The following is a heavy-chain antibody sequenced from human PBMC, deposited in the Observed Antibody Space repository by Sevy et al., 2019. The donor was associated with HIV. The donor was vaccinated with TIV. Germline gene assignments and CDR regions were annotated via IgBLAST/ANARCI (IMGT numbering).Heavy chain of an antibody. CDR3: AGDNRFGELSLGYYYYGMDV. D-gene: IGHD3-10*01. J-gene: IGHJ6*02. Sequence: GGSLRLSCAASGFTFSSYSMNWVRQAPGKGLEWVSYISSSSSTIYYADSVKGRFTISRDNAKNALFMQVNSMRDEDTAVYYCAGDNRFGELSLGYYYYGMDVWGQGTTVTVSS. V-gene: IGHV3-48*02. CDR1: GFTFSSYS. CDR2: ISSSSSTI.